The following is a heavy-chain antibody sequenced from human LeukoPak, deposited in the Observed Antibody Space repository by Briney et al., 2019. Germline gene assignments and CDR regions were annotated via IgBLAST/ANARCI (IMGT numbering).Heavy chain of an antibody. V-gene: IGHV1-2*02. CDR3: ARDLRRNYFDP. CDR2: INPNSGGT. Sequence: VASVKVSCKASGYTFTGYYMHWVRQAPGQGLEWMGWINPNSGGTNYAQKFQGRVTMTRDTSISTAYMELSRLTSDDTAMYYCARDLRRNYFDPWGQGTLVTVSS. J-gene: IGHJ5*02. CDR1: GYTFTGYY.